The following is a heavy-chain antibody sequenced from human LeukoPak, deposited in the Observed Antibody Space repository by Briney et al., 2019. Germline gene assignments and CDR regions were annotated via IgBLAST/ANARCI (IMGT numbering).Heavy chain of an antibody. D-gene: IGHD5-24*01. Sequence: GGSLRLSCTASGFAFGDYAMSWFRQAPGRGLEWVGFIRSKAYGGTTEYAASVKGRFTISRDDSKSIAYLQMNSLKTEDTAVYYCTRETPLQSRYYFDYWGQGTQVTVSS. V-gene: IGHV3-49*03. J-gene: IGHJ4*02. CDR2: IRSKAYGGTT. CDR1: GFAFGDYA. CDR3: TRETPLQSRYYFDY.